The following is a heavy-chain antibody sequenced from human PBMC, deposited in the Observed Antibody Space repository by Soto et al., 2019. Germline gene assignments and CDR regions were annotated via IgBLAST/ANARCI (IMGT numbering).Heavy chain of an antibody. CDR3: AKDRLAGGFDY. Sequence: GGSLRLSCAASGVTFSDYAMSWVRQAPGKGLEWVSLVSATAGTTYYTDSVKGRFTISRDNSRNTVYLQMNSLRADDTAVYYCAKDRLAGGFDYWGQGTLVTVSS. CDR1: GVTFSDYA. J-gene: IGHJ4*02. D-gene: IGHD3-16*01. V-gene: IGHV3-23*01. CDR2: VSATAGTT.